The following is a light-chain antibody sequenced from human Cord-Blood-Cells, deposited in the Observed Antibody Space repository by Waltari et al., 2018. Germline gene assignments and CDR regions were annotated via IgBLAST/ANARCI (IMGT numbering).Light chain of an antibody. CDR2: GKN. V-gene: IGLV3-19*01. CDR1: SLRSYY. Sequence: SSELTQDPAVSVALGQTVRLTCQGDSLRSYYPSWYQQKPGQAPVLVIYGKNNRPSGIPDRFSGSSSGNTASLTITGAQAEDEADYYCNSRDSSGNHWVFGGGTKLTVL. J-gene: IGLJ3*02. CDR3: NSRDSSGNHWV.